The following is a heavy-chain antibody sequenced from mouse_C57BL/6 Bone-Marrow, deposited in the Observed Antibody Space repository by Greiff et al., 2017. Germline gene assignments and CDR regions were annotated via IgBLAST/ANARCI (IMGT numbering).Heavy chain of an antibody. CDR1: GYTFTDYN. V-gene: IGHV1-18*01. CDR3: ARRDYYGSPWFAY. J-gene: IGHJ3*01. D-gene: IGHD1-1*01. CDR2: INPNNGGT. Sequence: EVQLQQSGPELVKPGASVKIPCKASGYTFTDYNMDWVKQSHGKSLEWIGDINPNNGGTIYNQKFKGKATLTVDKSSSTAYMELRSLTSEDTAVYYCARRDYYGSPWFAYWGQGTLVTVSA.